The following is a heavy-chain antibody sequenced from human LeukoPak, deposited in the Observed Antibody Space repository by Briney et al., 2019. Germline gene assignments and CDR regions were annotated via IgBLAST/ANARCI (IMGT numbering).Heavy chain of an antibody. Sequence: SETLSLTCTVSGDSMTSSNHYWVWIRQPPGKGLEWIGSIYYGGSTYYNPSLKSRVTISQDTSKNQFSLKVNTVTAADTAVYHCARRSHCTGDSCYPAWGQGTTVTVSS. CDR3: ARRSHCTGDSCYPA. V-gene: IGHV4-39*01. D-gene: IGHD2-15*01. CDR1: GDSMTSSNHY. J-gene: IGHJ6*02. CDR2: IYYGGST.